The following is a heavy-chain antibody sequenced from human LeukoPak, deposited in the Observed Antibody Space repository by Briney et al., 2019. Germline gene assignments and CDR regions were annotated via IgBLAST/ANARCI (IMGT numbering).Heavy chain of an antibody. CDR3: AKVDWGSGWHEGYFDY. V-gene: IGHV3-23*01. CDR1: RFTFSSYA. CDR2: ISGSGGST. Sequence: PGGSLRLSCAASRFTFSSYAMSWVRQAPGKGLEWVSAISGSGGSTYYADSVKGRFTISRDNSKNTLYLQMNSLRAEDTAVYYCAKVDWGSGWHEGYFDYWGQGTLVTVSS. J-gene: IGHJ4*02. D-gene: IGHD6-19*01.